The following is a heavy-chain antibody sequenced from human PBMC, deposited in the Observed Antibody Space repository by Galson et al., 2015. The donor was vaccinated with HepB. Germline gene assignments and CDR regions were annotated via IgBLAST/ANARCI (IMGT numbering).Heavy chain of an antibody. Sequence: SVKVSCKAFGGTFGSNTISWVRQAPGQGLECVGRIIPIIGITNYAQKFQGRVTITADRSTSTAYMEMSSLTSDDTAVYYCAGSVETATMESSFYGMDVWGQETTVTVSS. V-gene: IGHV1-69*02. CDR1: GGTFGSNT. CDR3: AGSVETATMESSFYGMDV. D-gene: IGHD5-24*01. J-gene: IGHJ6*02. CDR2: IIPIIGIT.